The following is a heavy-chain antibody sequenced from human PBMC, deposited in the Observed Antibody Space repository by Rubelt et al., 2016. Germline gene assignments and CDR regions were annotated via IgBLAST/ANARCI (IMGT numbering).Heavy chain of an antibody. J-gene: IGHJ5*02. CDR2: IYTSGST. CDR3: ARVKPRCSSTSCLINWFDP. D-gene: IGHD2-2*01. V-gene: IGHV4-4*07. Sequence: WSWIRQPAGKGLEWIGRIYTSGSTNYNPSLKSRVTMSVDTSKNQFSLKRSSVTAADTAVYYCARVKPRCSSTSCLINWFDPWGQGTLVTVSS.